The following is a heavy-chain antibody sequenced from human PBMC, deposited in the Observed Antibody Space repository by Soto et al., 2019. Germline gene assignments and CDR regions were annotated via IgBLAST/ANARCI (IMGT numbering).Heavy chain of an antibody. CDR2: ISAYNGNT. D-gene: IGHD1-26*01. Sequence: ASVKVSCKASGYTFTSYGISWVRQAPGQGLEWMGWISAYNGNTNYAQKLQGRVTMTTDTSTSTAYMELRSLRSDDTAVYYCAIPMGIVVITPGGDAFDIWGQGTMVTVSS. V-gene: IGHV1-18*01. CDR3: AIPMGIVVITPGGDAFDI. CDR1: GYTFTSYG. J-gene: IGHJ3*02.